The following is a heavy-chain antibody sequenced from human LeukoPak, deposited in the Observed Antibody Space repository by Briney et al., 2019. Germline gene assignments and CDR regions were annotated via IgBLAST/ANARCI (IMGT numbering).Heavy chain of an antibody. CDR2: ISSSSNYI. J-gene: IGHJ6*03. Sequence: GGSLRLSCAASRFTFSSYTMNWVRQAPGKGLEWVSSISSSSNYIYYADSVKGRFTISRDNAKSSLYLQMNSLRDEDTAVYYCARDPYSGSYGDYYYYYMDVWGKGTTVTISS. V-gene: IGHV3-21*01. CDR3: ARDPYSGSYGDYYYYYMDV. D-gene: IGHD1-26*01. CDR1: RFTFSSYT.